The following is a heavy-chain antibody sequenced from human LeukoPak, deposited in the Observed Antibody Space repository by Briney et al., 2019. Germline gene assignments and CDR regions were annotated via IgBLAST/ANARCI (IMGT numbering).Heavy chain of an antibody. CDR2: FDPEDGET. Sequence: ASVKVSCKVSGYTLTELSMHWVRQAPGKGLEWMGGFDPEDGETIYAQKFQGRVTMTRDTSTSTVYMELSSLRSEDTAVYYCARASDKPLLRFLEWLTPYYFDYWGQGTLVTVSS. V-gene: IGHV1-24*01. J-gene: IGHJ4*02. CDR1: GYTLTELS. D-gene: IGHD3-3*01. CDR3: ARASDKPLLRFLEWLTPYYFDY.